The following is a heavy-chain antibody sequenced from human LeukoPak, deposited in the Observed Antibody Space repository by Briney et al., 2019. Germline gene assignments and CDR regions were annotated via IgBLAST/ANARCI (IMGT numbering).Heavy chain of an antibody. CDR2: IYYSGST. V-gene: IGHV4-30-4*01. Sequence: PSETLSLTCTVSGGSLSSGDYYWSWIRQPPGKGLEWIGYIYYSGSTYYNPSLKSQVTISVDTSKNQFSLKLSSVTAADTAVYYCASRVGYSGYDFYFDYWGQGTLVTVSS. CDR3: ASRVGYSGYDFYFDY. CDR1: GGSLSSGDYY. J-gene: IGHJ4*02. D-gene: IGHD5-12*01.